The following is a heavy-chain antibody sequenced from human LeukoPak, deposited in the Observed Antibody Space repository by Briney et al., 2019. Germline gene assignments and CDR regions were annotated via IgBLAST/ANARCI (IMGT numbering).Heavy chain of an antibody. V-gene: IGHV3-48*01. CDR2: ISSSSSTI. CDR3: ARCSSSITGWFDP. J-gene: IGHJ5*02. CDR1: GFTFSSYS. D-gene: IGHD6-6*01. Sequence: GGSLRLSCAASGFTFSSYSMNWVRQAPGKGLEWVSYISSSSSTIYYADSVKGRFTISRDNAKNLLYLQMNSLRAEDTAVYYCARCSSSITGWFDPWGQGTLVTVSS.